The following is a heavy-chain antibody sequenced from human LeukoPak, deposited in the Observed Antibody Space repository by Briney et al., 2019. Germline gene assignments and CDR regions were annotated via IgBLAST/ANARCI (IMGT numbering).Heavy chain of an antibody. CDR2: IYDSGST. Sequence: GSLRLSCAASGFTVSSNFMTWFRKPPGKGLEWIGSIYDSGSTYYNPSLKSRVTISVDTSKNQFSLKLNSVTAADTAVYYCARHYGPWGQGTLVTVSS. CDR1: GFTVSSNF. V-gene: IGHV4-39*01. D-gene: IGHD3-10*01. CDR3: ARHYGP. J-gene: IGHJ5*02.